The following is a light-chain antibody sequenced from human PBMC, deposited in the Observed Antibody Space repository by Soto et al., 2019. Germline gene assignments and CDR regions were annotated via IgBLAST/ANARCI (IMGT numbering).Light chain of an antibody. CDR2: DSS. Sequence: DIQMTQSPSSLSASVGDRVTITCQASQDTTSYLNWYQHKPGKTPKLLIYDSSILEAGVPPRFSGSGSGTDFTLTISSLQPEDVATYYCQHCDYLPIFGPGTTVDFK. V-gene: IGKV1-33*01. CDR3: QHCDYLPI. J-gene: IGKJ3*01. CDR1: QDTTSY.